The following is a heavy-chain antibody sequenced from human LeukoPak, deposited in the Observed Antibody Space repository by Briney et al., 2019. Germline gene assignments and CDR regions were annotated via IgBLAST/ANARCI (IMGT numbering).Heavy chain of an antibody. CDR2: LKSNPDGGTA. D-gene: IGHD3-3*01. V-gene: IGHV3-15*01. Sequence: GGSQRLSCGASGFILRNAWMTWVRQAPGKGLEWVGRLKSNPDGGTADYAAPVKGRFTISRDDSRNTLYLQMNNLKLEDTAVYYCTTLAHDVHYWGQGTLVTVSS. J-gene: IGHJ4*02. CDR3: TTLAHDVHY. CDR1: GFILRNAW.